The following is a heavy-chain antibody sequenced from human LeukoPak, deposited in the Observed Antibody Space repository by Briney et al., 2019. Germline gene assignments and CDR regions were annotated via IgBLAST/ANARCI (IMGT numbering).Heavy chain of an antibody. V-gene: IGHV1-2*02. J-gene: IGHJ5*02. CDR2: INPNSGGT. D-gene: IGHD3-22*01. CDR1: GYTFTGYY. Sequence: ASAKVSCKASGYTFTGYYMHWVRQAPGQGLEWMGWINPNSGGTNYAQKFQGRVTMTRDTSISTAYMELSRLRSDDTAVYYCARETSDYYDSSGYYLNWFDPWGQGTLVTVSS. CDR3: ARETSDYYDSSGYYLNWFDP.